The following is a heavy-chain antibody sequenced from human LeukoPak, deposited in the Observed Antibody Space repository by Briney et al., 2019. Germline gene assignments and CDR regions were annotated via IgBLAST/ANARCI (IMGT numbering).Heavy chain of an antibody. J-gene: IGHJ6*03. CDR3: ARTGTYYYYYMDV. CDR1: GSTFDDYG. D-gene: IGHD1-7*01. CDR2: INWNGGST. Sequence: GGSLRLSCAASGSTFDDYGMSWVRQAPGKGLEWVSGINWNGGSTGYADSVKGRFTISRDNAKNSLYLQMNSLRAEDTALYYCARTGTYYYYYMDVWGKGTTVTVSS. V-gene: IGHV3-20*04.